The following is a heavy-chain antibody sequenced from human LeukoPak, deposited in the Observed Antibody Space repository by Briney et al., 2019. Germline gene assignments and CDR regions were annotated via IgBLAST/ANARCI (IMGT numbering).Heavy chain of an antibody. Sequence: GASVKVSCKASGYTFTGYYMHWVRQAPGQGLEWMGWINPNSGGTNYAQKFQGRVTMTRDTSISTAYMELSRLRSDDTAVYYCARLGANKWEPLWFDYWGQGTLVTVSS. V-gene: IGHV1-2*02. J-gene: IGHJ4*02. CDR2: INPNSGGT. D-gene: IGHD1-26*01. CDR1: GYTFTGYY. CDR3: ARLGANKWEPLWFDY.